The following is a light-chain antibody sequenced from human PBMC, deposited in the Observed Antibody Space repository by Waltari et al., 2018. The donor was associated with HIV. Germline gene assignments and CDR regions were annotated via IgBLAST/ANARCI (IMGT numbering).Light chain of an antibody. V-gene: IGLV2-11*01. Sequence: QSALTQPRSVSGSPGQSVSISCTGTSSDVGGYNFVSWYQQHPGKAPKLLIYDLTKRPSGVPDRFSGSKSGHTASLTISGLQSEDEADYYCCSYAGSYTFVFGSGTKVTVL. CDR3: CSYAGSYTFV. J-gene: IGLJ1*01. CDR2: DLT. CDR1: SSDVGGYNF.